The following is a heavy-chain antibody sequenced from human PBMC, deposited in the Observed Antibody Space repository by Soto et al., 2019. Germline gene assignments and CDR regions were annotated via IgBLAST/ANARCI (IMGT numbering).Heavy chain of an antibody. CDR2: ISYDGSNK. CDR3: AKDRWGIAVAGFYYYYGMDV. V-gene: IGHV3-30*18. J-gene: IGHJ6*02. CDR1: GFTFSSYG. D-gene: IGHD6-19*01. Sequence: PGGSLRLSCAASGFTFSSYGMHWVRQAPGKGLEWVAVISYDGSNKYYADSVKGRFTISRDNSKNTLYLQMNSLRAEDTAVYYCAKDRWGIAVAGFYYYYGMDVWGQGTTVTVSS.